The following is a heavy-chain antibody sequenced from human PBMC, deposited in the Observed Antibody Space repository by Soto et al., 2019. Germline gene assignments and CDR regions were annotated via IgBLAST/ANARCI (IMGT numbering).Heavy chain of an antibody. V-gene: IGHV3-23*01. CDR3: AKDSPYYDSSGDAFDI. J-gene: IGHJ3*02. D-gene: IGHD3-22*01. CDR2: ISGSGGST. CDR1: GFTFSSYA. Sequence: GGSLRLSCAASGFTFSSYAMSWVRQAPGKGLEWVSAISGSGGSTYYADSVKGRFTISRDNSKNTLYLQMNSLRAEDTAVYYCAKDSPYYDSSGDAFDIWGQGTMVTVSS.